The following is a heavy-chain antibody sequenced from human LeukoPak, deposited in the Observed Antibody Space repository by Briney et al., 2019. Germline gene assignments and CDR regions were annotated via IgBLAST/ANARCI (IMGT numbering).Heavy chain of an antibody. J-gene: IGHJ4*02. D-gene: IGHD5-12*01. CDR1: GGSISTYY. CDR2: IHYSGTT. V-gene: IGHV4-59*08. CDR3: ARMGGYSGYATH. Sequence: SETLSLTCTVSGGSISTYYRSWIRQPPGKGLGWIGYIHYSGTTNYNPSLKNRVTISLDTSKNQFSLNLSSVTAADTAVYYCARMGGYSGYATHWGQGTLVTVSS.